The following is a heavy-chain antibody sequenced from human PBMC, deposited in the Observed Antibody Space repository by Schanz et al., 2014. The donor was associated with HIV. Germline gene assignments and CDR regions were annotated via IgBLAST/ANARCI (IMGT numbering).Heavy chain of an antibody. CDR1: GFTFSNYG. Sequence: VQLVESGGGVVRPGKSLRLSCEASGFTFSNYGMHRVRQAPGKGLEWVSSISGGSNYTYYADSIRGRFIVSRDNARSSVYLQMNSLRAEDTAIYHCGTYNYGSGHDYWGQGTLVTVSS. CDR2: ISGGSNYT. CDR3: GTYNYGSGHDY. D-gene: IGHD3-10*01. J-gene: IGHJ4*02. V-gene: IGHV3-21*04.